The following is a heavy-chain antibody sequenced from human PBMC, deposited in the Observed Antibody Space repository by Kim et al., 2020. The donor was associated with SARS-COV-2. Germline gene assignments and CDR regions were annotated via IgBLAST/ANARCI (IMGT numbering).Heavy chain of an antibody. CDR1: GYTFTSYG. CDR3: ARGDVDTAMAAYFDY. Sequence: ASVKVSCKASGYTFTSYGISWVRQAPGQGLEWMGWISAYNGNTNYAQKLQGRVTMTTDTSTSTAYMELRSLRSDDTAVYYCARGDVDTAMAAYFDYWGQGTLVTVSS. CDR2: ISAYNGNT. D-gene: IGHD5-18*01. J-gene: IGHJ4*02. V-gene: IGHV1-18*01.